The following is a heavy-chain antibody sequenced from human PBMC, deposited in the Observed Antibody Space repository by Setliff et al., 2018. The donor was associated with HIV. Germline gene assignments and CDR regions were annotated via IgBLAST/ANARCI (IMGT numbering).Heavy chain of an antibody. Sequence: SETLSLTCAVYGGSFSGYYWSWIRQPPGKGLEWIGEIDHRGSTNYNPSLKSRVTISVDTSEYQFSLNLNSVTPADTDVYYCARIGEWELLKGRAFDIWGQGTMVTVSS. V-gene: IGHV4-34*01. D-gene: IGHD1-26*01. J-gene: IGHJ3*02. CDR1: GGSFSGYY. CDR3: ARIGEWELLKGRAFDI. CDR2: IDHRGST.